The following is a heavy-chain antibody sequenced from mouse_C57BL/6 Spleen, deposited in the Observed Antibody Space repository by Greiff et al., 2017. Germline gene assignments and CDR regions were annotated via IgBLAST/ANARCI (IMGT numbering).Heavy chain of an antibody. Sequence: VQLQQSGPELVKPGASVKISCKASGYSFTGYYMNWVKQSPEKSLEWIGEINPSTGGTTYNQKFKAKATLTVDKSSSTAYMQLKSLTSEDSAVYYCARNLITTVVATGDAMDYWGQGTSVTVSS. CDR1: GYSFTGYY. J-gene: IGHJ4*01. V-gene: IGHV1-42*01. D-gene: IGHD1-1*01. CDR2: INPSTGGT. CDR3: ARNLITTVVATGDAMDY.